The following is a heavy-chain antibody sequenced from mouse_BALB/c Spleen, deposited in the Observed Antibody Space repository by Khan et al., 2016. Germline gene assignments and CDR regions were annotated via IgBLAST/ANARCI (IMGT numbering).Heavy chain of an antibody. CDR3: ARAYSPY. CDR2: ISSGGSYT. CDR1: GFTFSSYA. J-gene: IGHJ3*01. Sequence: EVQLLETGGGLVKPGGSLKLSCAASGFTFSSYAMSWVRQSPEKRLEWVAEISSGGSYTYYPDTVTGRFTLSRDNAKNTLYLEMSSLRSEDTAMYYCARAYSPYWGQGTLVTVSA. D-gene: IGHD2-12*01. V-gene: IGHV5-9-4*01.